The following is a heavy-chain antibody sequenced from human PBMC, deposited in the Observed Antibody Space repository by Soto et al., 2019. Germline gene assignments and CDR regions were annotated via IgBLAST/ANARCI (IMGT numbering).Heavy chain of an antibody. CDR2: IYYDGNT. Sequence: SETLSLTCTVSRDSLSGSNYYWTWIRQPPGKGLAWIGNIYYDGNTYYNPSLSFRVSISVDTSDNQFSLKLTSVTAADTAVYYCASLPLLCVERQYLTDYWSRPTPVPVSS. J-gene: IGHJ4*01. CDR3: ASLPLLCVERQYLTDY. D-gene: IGHD1-1*01. CDR1: RDSLSGSNYY. V-gene: IGHV4-39*01.